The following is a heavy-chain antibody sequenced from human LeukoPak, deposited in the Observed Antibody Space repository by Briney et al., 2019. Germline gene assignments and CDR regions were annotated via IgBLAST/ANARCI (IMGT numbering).Heavy chain of an antibody. CDR2: ISSSSSYI. D-gene: IGHD6-13*01. Sequence: GGSLRLSCAASGFTFSSYGMSWVRQAPGKGLEWVSSISSSSSYIYHADSVKGRLTISRDNAKNSLYLQMNSLRAEDTAVYYCARGSSSWDYYYYYMDVWGKGTTVAVSS. V-gene: IGHV3-21*01. J-gene: IGHJ6*03. CDR3: ARGSSSWDYYYYYMDV. CDR1: GFTFSSYG.